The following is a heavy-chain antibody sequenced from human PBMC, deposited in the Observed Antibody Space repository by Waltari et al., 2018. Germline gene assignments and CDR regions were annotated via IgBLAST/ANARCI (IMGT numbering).Heavy chain of an antibody. D-gene: IGHD3-10*01. CDR1: GGSFSGYY. CDR2: INHSGST. Sequence: QVQLQQWGAGLLKPSETLSLTCAVYGGSFSGYYWSWIRQPPGKGLEWIGEINHSGSTNSNPSLKSRVTISVDTSKNQFSLKLSSVTAADTAVYYCARGTPYYYGSGSYYPFIDYWGQGTLVTVSS. CDR3: ARGTPYYYGSGSYYPFIDY. V-gene: IGHV4-34*01. J-gene: IGHJ4*02.